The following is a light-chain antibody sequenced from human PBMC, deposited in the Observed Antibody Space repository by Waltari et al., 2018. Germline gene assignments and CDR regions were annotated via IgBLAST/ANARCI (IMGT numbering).Light chain of an antibody. V-gene: IGLV1-44*01. CDR1: PSTIGSNT. CDR2: NNY. J-gene: IGLJ1*01. Sequence: QSVLTQTPSASGTPGQRVTISCSGSPSTIGSNTVSWYPHLPGTAPKLLIYNNYQRPSGVPDRFSGSKSGTSASLAISGLQSEDESDYYCATWDDSLNGYLFGTGTKVNVL. CDR3: ATWDDSLNGYL.